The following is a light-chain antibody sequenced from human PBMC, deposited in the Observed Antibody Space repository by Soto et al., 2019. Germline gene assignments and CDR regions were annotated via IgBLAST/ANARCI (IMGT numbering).Light chain of an antibody. V-gene: IGKV3-20*01. J-gene: IGKJ1*01. CDR3: QQYNNWPWT. CDR2: GAS. Sequence: EIVLTQSPGTLSLSPGERATLSCRASQSVSSSYLAWYQQKPGQAPRLLIYGASSRATGISDRFSGWGSGTDFTLTISSLQSEDFAVYYCQQYNNWPWTFGQGTKVDIK. CDR1: QSVSSSY.